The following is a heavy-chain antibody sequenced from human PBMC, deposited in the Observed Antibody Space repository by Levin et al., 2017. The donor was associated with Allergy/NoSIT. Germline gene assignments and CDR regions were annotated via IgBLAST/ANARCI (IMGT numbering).Heavy chain of an antibody. V-gene: IGHV4-59*01. CDR2: IYYSGST. D-gene: IGHD6-13*01. Sequence: SETLSLTCTVSGGSISSYYWSWIRQPPGKGLEWIGYIYYSGSTNYNPSLKSRVTISVDTSKNQFSLKLSSVTAADTAVYYCARDSEQQLVHAFDIWGQGTMVTVSS. CDR1: GGSISSYY. CDR3: ARDSEQQLVHAFDI. J-gene: IGHJ3*02.